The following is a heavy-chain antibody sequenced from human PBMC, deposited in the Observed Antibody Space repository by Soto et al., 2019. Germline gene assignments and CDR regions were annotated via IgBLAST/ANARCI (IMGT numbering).Heavy chain of an antibody. J-gene: IGHJ6*02. CDR1: GFTFSSYG. CDR3: ARESQWLDRYYYYGMDV. V-gene: IGHV3-33*01. CDR2: IWYDGSNK. D-gene: IGHD6-19*01. Sequence: GGSLRLSCAASGFTFSSYGMHWVRQAPGKGLEWVAVIWYDGSNKYYADSVKDRFTISRDNSKNTLYLQMNSLRAEDTAVYYCARESQWLDRYYYYGMDVWGQGTTVTVSS.